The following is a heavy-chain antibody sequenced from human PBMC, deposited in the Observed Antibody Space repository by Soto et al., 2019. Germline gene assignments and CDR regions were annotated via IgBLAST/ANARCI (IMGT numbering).Heavy chain of an antibody. CDR2: ISAYNGNT. V-gene: IGHV1-18*01. CDR1: GYTFTSYG. CDR3: ARTVQLERRGSFDY. J-gene: IGHJ4*02. D-gene: IGHD1-1*01. Sequence: EASVKVSCKASGYTFTSYGISWVRQAPGQGLEWMGWISAYNGNTNYAQKLQGRVTMTTDTSTSTAYMELRSLRSDDTAVYYCARTVQLERRGSFDYWGQGTLVTVSS.